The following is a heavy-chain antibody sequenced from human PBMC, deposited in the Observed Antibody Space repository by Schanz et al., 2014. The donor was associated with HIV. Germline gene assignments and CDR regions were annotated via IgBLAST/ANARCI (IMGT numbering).Heavy chain of an antibody. D-gene: IGHD3-22*01. Sequence: VQLVESGGGLVKPGRSLRLSCTASGFTFGDHPMSWFRQAPGKGLEWLAVISYDGRNKKFANSVKGRVTISRDNSKNTLYLQMNSLRAEDTAVYYCAKDRNYYESKYRGKGNYYYYYGMDVWGQGTTVTVS. V-gene: IGHV3-30-3*02. CDR1: GFTFGDHP. CDR3: AKDRNYYESKYRGKGNYYYYYGMDV. J-gene: IGHJ6*02. CDR2: ISYDGRNK.